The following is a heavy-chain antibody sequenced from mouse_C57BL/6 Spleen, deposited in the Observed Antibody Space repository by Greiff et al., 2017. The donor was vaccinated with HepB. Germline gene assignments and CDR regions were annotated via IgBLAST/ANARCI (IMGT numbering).Heavy chain of an antibody. Sequence: VQLQQSGAELVRPGTSVKVSCKASGYAFTNYLIEWVKQRPGQGLEWIGVINPGSGGTNYNEKFKGKATLTADKSSSTAYMQLSSLTSEDSAVYFCARTLTVVDAMDYWGQGTSVTVSS. J-gene: IGHJ4*01. CDR3: ARTLTVVDAMDY. D-gene: IGHD1-1*01. V-gene: IGHV1-54*01. CDR1: GYAFTNYL. CDR2: INPGSGGT.